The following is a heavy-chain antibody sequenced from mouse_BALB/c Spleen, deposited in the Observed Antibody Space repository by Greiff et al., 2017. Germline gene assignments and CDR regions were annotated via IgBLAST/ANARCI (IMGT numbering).Heavy chain of an antibody. CDR3: ARDRDGNYVGAMDY. Sequence: EVMLVESGGGLVKPGGSLKLSCAASGFTFSDYYMYWVRQTPEKRLEWVATISDGGSYTYYPDSVKGRFTISRDNAKNNLYLQMSSLKSEDTAMYYCARDRDGNYVGAMDYWGQGTSVTVSS. CDR1: GFTFSDYY. CDR2: ISDGGSYT. J-gene: IGHJ4*01. D-gene: IGHD2-1*01. V-gene: IGHV5-4*02.